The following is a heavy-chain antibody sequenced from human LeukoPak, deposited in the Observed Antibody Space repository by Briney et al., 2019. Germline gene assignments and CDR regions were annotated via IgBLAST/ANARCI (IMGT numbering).Heavy chain of an antibody. V-gene: IGHV1-69*05. D-gene: IGHD6-6*01. CDR1: GDTFSSYA. Sequence: SVKVSCKASGDTFSSYAISWVRQAPGQGLEWMGGIIPIFGTANYAQKFQGRVTITTDESTSTAYMELSSLRSEDTAVYYCARDVAYSSSSPEDDYWGQGTLVTVSS. CDR3: ARDVAYSSSSPEDDY. J-gene: IGHJ4*02. CDR2: IIPIFGTA.